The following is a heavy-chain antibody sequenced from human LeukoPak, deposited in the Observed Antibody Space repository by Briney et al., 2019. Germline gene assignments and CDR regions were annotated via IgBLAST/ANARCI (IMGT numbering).Heavy chain of an antibody. V-gene: IGHV4-30-4*01. D-gene: IGHD5-18*01. Sequence: SETLSLTCTVPGGSISSGDYYWRWIRQPPGKGLEWIGYIYYSGSTYYNPSLKSRVTISVDTSKNQFSLKLSSVTAADTAVYYCARRGYSYGLTYFDYWGQGTLVTVSS. CDR1: GGSISSGDYY. J-gene: IGHJ4*02. CDR3: ARRGYSYGLTYFDY. CDR2: IYYSGST.